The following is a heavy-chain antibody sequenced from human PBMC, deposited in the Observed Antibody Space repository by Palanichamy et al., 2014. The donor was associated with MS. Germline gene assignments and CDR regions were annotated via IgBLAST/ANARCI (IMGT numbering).Heavy chain of an antibody. CDR2: GSTT. D-gene: IGHD2-15*01. Sequence: GSTTSYADSVKGRFTISRDNAKNTLYLQMNSLRAEDTAVYYCARAPRYCSGGSCYSLQSDAFDIWGQGTMVTVSS. CDR3: ARAPRYCSGGSCYSLQSDAFDI. V-gene: IGHV3-74*01. J-gene: IGHJ3*02.